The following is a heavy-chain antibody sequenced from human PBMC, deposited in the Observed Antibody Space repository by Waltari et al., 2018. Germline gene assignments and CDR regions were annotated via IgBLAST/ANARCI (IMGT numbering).Heavy chain of an antibody. Sequence: EVQLEESGGGVVLPGGSLRLSCAASGFIFSSYEMNWVRQVPGKGLEWVSYISSGGMRIYYADFVKGRFTSSRDNAKKTLYLQMDSLRVDDSSVYCCARETLSDDVDGNSGDVWGRGTLVTVSP. CDR3: ARETLSDDVDGNSGDV. CDR1: GFIFSSYE. D-gene: IGHD3-10*01. CDR2: ISSGGMRI. V-gene: IGHV3-48*03. J-gene: IGHJ4*02.